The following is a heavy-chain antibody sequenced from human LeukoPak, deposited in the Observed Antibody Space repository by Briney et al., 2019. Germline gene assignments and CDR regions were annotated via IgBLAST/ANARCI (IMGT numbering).Heavy chain of an antibody. D-gene: IGHD6-13*01. V-gene: IGHV4-34*01. J-gene: IGHJ4*02. CDR2: INHSGST. CDR1: GGSFSGYY. Sequence: SESLSLTCAVYGGSFSGYYWSWIRQPPGKGLEWIGDINHSGSTNYNPSLKSRVTISVDTSKNQFSLKLSSVTAADTAVYYCARGQGRLIAAAGIFDYWGQGTLVTVSS. CDR3: ARGQGRLIAAAGIFDY.